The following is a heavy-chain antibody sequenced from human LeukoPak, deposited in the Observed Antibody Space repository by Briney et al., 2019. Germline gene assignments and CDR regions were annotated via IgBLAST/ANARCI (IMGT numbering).Heavy chain of an antibody. CDR3: ARALLGYCSGRGCYDY. CDR1: GDSVSSNSAA. J-gene: IGHJ4*02. V-gene: IGHV6-1*01. CDR2: TYYRSKWYN. Sequence: SQTLSLTCAISGDSVSSNSAAWNWIRQSPSRGLEWLGRTYYRSKWYNDYAVSVKSRITINPDTSKNQFSLQLNSVTPEDTAVYYSARALLGYCSGRGCYDYWGQGTLVNVSS. D-gene: IGHD2-15*01.